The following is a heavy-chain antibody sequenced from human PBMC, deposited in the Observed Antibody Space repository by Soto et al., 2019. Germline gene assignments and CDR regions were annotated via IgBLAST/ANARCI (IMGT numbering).Heavy chain of an antibody. V-gene: IGHV1-69*02. CDR3: ARARYCSGGSCWFDP. D-gene: IGHD2-15*01. Sequence: QVQLVQSGAEVKKPGSSVKVSCKASGGTFSSYTISWVRQAPGQGLEWMGRIIPILGIANYAQKFQGRVMITADKSTSTAYMGLSSLRSEDTAVYYCARARYCSGGSCWFDPWGQGTLVTVSS. CDR2: IIPILGIA. CDR1: GGTFSSYT. J-gene: IGHJ5*02.